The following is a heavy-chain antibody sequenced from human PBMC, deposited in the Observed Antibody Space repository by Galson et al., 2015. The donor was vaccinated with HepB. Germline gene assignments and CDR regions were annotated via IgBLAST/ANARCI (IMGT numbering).Heavy chain of an antibody. CDR2: ISAYNGNT. D-gene: IGHD6-19*01. CDR3: ARDLSGYSSGWYSYPNYYYYMDV. J-gene: IGHJ6*03. CDR1: GYTFTSYG. V-gene: IGHV1-18*01. Sequence: SVKVSCKASGYTFTSYGISWVRQAPGQGLEWMGWISAYNGNTNYAQKLQGRVTMTTDTSTSTAYMELRSLRSDDTAVYYCARDLSGYSSGWYSYPNYYYYMDVWGKGTTVTVSS.